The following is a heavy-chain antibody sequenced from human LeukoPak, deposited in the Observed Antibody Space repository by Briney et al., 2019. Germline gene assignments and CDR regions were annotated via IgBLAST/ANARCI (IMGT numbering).Heavy chain of an antibody. Sequence: GASVKVSCKASGGTFSSYAISWVRQAPGQGLEWMGGIIPIFGTANYAQKFQGRVTITADESTSTAYMELSSLRSEDTAVYYCARALNPYYYDISVYPPFDYWGQGPLVPVPS. J-gene: IGHJ4*02. V-gene: IGHV1-69*13. CDR3: ARALNPYYYDISVYPPFDY. CDR2: IIPIFGTA. D-gene: IGHD3-22*01. CDR1: GGTFSSYA.